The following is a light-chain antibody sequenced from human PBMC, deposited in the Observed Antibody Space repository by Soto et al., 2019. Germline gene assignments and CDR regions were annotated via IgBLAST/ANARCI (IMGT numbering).Light chain of an antibody. CDR1: SSNIGTDA. CDR3: AAWDDSLSALYV. CDR2: SNN. J-gene: IGLJ1*01. V-gene: IGLV1-47*02. Sequence: VLTQPPSASGTPGQRVTISCSGSSSNIGTDAVSWFQQLPGTAPKLLIYSNNQRPSGVPDRFSGSKSGTSASLAISGLRSEDEADYYCAAWDDSLSALYVFGTGTKVTAL.